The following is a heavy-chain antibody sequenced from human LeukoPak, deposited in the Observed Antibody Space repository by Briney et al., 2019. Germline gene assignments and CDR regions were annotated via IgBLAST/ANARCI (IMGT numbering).Heavy chain of an antibody. Sequence: PGGSLRLSCAASGFTFSSYSMNWVRQAPGKGLEWVSSISSSSSSYIYYVDSVTGRFTISRDNAKKSVYLQMNSLRAEDTAVYYCARDEDGDYTPDYWGQGTLVTVSS. V-gene: IGHV3-21*01. J-gene: IGHJ4*02. CDR1: GFTFSSYS. CDR2: ISSSSSSYI. CDR3: ARDEDGDYTPDY. D-gene: IGHD4-17*01.